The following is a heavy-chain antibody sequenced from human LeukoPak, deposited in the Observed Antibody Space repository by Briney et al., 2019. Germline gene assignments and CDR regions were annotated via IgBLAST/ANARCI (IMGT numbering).Heavy chain of an antibody. J-gene: IGHJ6*02. V-gene: IGHV1-2*02. Sequence: GASVKVSCKASGYTFTGYYMRWVRQAPGQGLEWMGWINPNSGGTNYAQKFQGRVTMTRDTSISTAYMELSRLRSDDTAVYYCARDHLAVTTAYYYYGMDVWGQGTTVTVSS. CDR1: GYTFTGYY. D-gene: IGHD4-17*01. CDR2: INPNSGGT. CDR3: ARDHLAVTTAYYYYGMDV.